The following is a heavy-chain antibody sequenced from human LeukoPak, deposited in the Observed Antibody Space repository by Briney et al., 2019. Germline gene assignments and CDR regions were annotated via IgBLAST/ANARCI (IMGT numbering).Heavy chain of an antibody. CDR3: VSPRGFSYGYFDY. V-gene: IGHV4-39*01. CDR2: IYYSQNT. CDR1: GGSISSSSAY. J-gene: IGHJ4*02. D-gene: IGHD5-18*01. Sequence: SETLSLTCTVSGGSISSSSAYWGWIRQPPGKGLEWIGSIYYSQNTYYNPSLKSRVTISADTSKNQFSLTLGSVSATDTAVYYCVSPRGFSYGYFDYWGQGTLVTVSS.